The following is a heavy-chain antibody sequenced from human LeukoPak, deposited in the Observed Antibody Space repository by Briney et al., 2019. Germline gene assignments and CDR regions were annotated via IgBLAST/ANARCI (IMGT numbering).Heavy chain of an antibody. D-gene: IGHD3-22*01. J-gene: IGHJ4*02. V-gene: IGHV1-18*01. Sequence: ASVKVSCKASGYTFNSYGISWVRQAPGQGLEWMGWISAYNGNTIYAQKLQGRVTMNTDTSTSTAYMELRRLRSDDTAVYYCARDASAYYSRWFDYWGQGTLVTVSS. CDR1: GYTFNSYG. CDR2: ISAYNGNT. CDR3: ARDASAYYSRWFDY.